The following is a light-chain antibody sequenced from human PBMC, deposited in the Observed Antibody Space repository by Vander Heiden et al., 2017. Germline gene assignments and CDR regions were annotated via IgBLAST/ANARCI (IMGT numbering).Light chain of an antibody. V-gene: IGLV2-14*03. CDR2: DVR. CDR1: SVDVGLYNY. J-gene: IGLJ3*02. CDR3: SSYRGGSNLVV. Sequence: QSALTQPASVSGSPGQSITISCTGTSVDVGLYNYVSWEQQPPGKVAKLMIYDVRRRPSGVSNRVSGSKSGNTVSLTTSGLQCEDEADYYCSSYRGGSNLVVLGGASELTV.